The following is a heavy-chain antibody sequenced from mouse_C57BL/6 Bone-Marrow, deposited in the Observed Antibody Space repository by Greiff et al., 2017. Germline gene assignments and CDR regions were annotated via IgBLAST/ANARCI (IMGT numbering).Heavy chain of an antibody. CDR3: ARSGLLLRP. J-gene: IGHJ2*01. D-gene: IGHD1-1*01. Sequence: QVQLQQSGAELAKPGASVKLSCKASGYTFTSYWMTWVQQRPGQGLEWIGYINPSSGYTKSNQKFKDKATLTADKSSITAYMQLSSLTDEDSAVYYCARSGLLLRPWGQGTTLTVSS. V-gene: IGHV1-7*01. CDR2: INPSSGYT. CDR1: GYTFTSYW.